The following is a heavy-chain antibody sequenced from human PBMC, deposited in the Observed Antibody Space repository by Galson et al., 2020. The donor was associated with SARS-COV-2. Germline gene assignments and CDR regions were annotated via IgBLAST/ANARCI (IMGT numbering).Heavy chain of an antibody. CDR2: ISWNSGSI. Sequence: GGSLRLSCAASGFTFDDYAMHWVRQAPGKGLEWVSGISWNSGSIGYADSVKGRFTISRDNAKNSLYLQMNSLRADDTALYYCAKDVRNYDVSSGQGQARYYYYCMDVWGQGTTVTVSS. J-gene: IGHJ6*02. CDR1: GFTFDDYA. CDR3: AKDVRNYDVSSGQGQARYYYYCMDV. D-gene: IGHD3-22*01. V-gene: IGHV3-9*01.